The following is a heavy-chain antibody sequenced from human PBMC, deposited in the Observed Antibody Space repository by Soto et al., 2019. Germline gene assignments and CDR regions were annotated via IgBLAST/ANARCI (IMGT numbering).Heavy chain of an antibody. CDR2: ISGGGGGT. CDR3: AKDVHYDSSGGLDY. CDR1: GFTFDNFA. V-gene: IGHV3-23*01. Sequence: GGSLRLSCTTSGFTFDNFAMSWVRQAPGRGLEWVSAISGGGGGTYYADSVKGRLIISRDNSKNTVYRQVNGLRTEDTAVYYCAKDVHYDSSGGLDYWGQGTLVTVSS. D-gene: IGHD3-22*01. J-gene: IGHJ4*02.